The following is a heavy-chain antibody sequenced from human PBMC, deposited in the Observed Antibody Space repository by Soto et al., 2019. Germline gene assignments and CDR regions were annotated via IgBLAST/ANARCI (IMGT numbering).Heavy chain of an antibody. Sequence: SVKVSCKASGGTFSSYAISWVRQAPGQGLEWMGGIIPIFGTANYAQKFQGRVTITADKSTSTAYMMLTSLKSEDTAVYYCAREMPSTAAAYFYYGLNVWGQGTSVTVSS. CDR2: IIPIFGTA. CDR1: GGTFSSYA. J-gene: IGHJ6*02. CDR3: AREMPSTAAAYFYYGLNV. V-gene: IGHV1-69*06. D-gene: IGHD6-13*01.